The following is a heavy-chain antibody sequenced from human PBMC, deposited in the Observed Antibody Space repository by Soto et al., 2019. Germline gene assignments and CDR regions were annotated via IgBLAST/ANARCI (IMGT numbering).Heavy chain of an antibody. CDR2: LGGGGDT. J-gene: IGHJ4*02. Sequence: GSLRLSCAASGFTFGPYTMNWVRQAPGKGLEWVSALGGGGDTHYAESVKGRFTISRDYSKNILLLQMNSLRDEDSAIYYCTKDRHPDGIWTFDFWGQGTLVTVSS. CDR3: TKDRHPDGIWTFDF. V-gene: IGHV3-23*01. D-gene: IGHD3-9*01. CDR1: GFTFGPYT.